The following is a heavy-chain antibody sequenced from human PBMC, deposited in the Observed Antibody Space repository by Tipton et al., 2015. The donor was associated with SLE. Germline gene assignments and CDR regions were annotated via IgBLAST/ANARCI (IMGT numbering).Heavy chain of an antibody. V-gene: IGHV4-61*02. CDR2: IYTTGST. CDR3: AREWQQLWYFDL. J-gene: IGHJ2*01. CDR1: GGSISSGGYY. Sequence: TLSLTCTVSGGSISSGGYYWSWIRQPAGKGLEWIGRIYTTGSTNYNPSLKSRVAMSVDTSKNQFSLKLNSVTAADTAVYYCAREWQQLWYFDLWGRGTLVTVAS. D-gene: IGHD6-13*01.